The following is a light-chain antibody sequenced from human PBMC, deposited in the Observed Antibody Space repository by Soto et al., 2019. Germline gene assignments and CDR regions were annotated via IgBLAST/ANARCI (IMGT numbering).Light chain of an antibody. CDR2: GAS. CDR3: QQYNNWPPIT. J-gene: IGKJ5*01. Sequence: EIVMTQSPATLSVSPGERATLSCRASQSISNNLAWYQQRPGQAPRLLIYGASTRATGIPGRFSGSGSGTEFTLTIGSLQSEDFAVYYCQQYNNWPPITFGRGTRLEIK. CDR1: QSISNN. V-gene: IGKV3-15*01.